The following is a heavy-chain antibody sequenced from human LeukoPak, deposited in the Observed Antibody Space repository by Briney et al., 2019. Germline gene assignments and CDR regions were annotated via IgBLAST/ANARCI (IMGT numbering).Heavy chain of an antibody. Sequence: SETLSLTCTVSGYSISTGYYWGWIRQPPGIRQPPGKGLEWIGSIYHSGSTYYNPSLKSRVTMSVDTSQNQFSLKLSSVTAADTAVYYCARREQWLGSPIDYWGQGTLVTVSS. J-gene: IGHJ4*02. CDR2: IYHSGST. CDR3: ARREQWLGSPIDY. CDR1: GYSISTGYY. V-gene: IGHV4-38-2*02. D-gene: IGHD6-19*01.